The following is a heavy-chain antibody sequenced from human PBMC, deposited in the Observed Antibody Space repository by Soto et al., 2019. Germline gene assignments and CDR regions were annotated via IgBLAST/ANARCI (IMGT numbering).Heavy chain of an antibody. V-gene: IGHV4-59*01. J-gene: IGHJ5*02. CDR2: IYYSGST. D-gene: IGHD3-22*01. CDR3: ARESYDSSGYYRYNWFDP. Sequence: SETLSLTCTVSGGSMISYYWSWIRQPPGKGLEWIGYIYYSGSTNYNPSLKSRVTISVDTSKNQFSLKLSSVTAADTAVYYCARESYDSSGYYRYNWFDPWGQGTLVTVSS. CDR1: GGSMISYY.